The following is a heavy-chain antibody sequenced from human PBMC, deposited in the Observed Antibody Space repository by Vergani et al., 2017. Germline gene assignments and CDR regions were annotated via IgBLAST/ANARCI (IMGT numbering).Heavy chain of an antibody. V-gene: IGHV4-31*03. J-gene: IGHJ5*02. CDR3: ARAAGDCSSTSCYQKVYTWFDP. CDR2: IYYSGST. D-gene: IGHD2-2*01. Sequence: QVQLQESGPGLVKPSETLSLTCTVSGGSISSGGYYWSWIRQHPGKGLEWIGYIYYSGSTYYNPSLKSRVTISVDTSKNQFSLKLSSVTAADTAVYYCARAAGDCSSTSCYQKVYTWFDPGGQGTLVTVAS. CDR1: GGSISSGGYY.